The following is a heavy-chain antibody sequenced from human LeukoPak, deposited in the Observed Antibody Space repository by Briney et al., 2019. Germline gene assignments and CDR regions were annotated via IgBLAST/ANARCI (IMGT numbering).Heavy chain of an antibody. CDR2: INHSGST. J-gene: IGHJ6*03. D-gene: IGHD1-26*01. V-gene: IGHV4-34*01. CDR1: GGSFSGYC. CDR3: ARRRVGATFYYYYYMDV. Sequence: SETLSLTCAVYGGSFSGYCWSWIRQPPGKGLEWIGEINHSGSTNYNPSLKSRVTISVDTSKNQFSLKLSSVTAADTSVYHCARRRVGATFYYYYYMDVWGKGTTVTVSS.